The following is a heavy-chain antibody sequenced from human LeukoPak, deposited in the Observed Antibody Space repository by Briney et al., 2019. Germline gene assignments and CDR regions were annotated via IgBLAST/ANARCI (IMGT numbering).Heavy chain of an antibody. Sequence: PSETLSLTCTVSGGSISIYYWSWIRQPPGKGLEWIGYIYYSGSTNYNPSLKSRVTISVDTSKNQFSLKLSSVTAADTAVYYCARHSWAAAAGNNAFDYWGQGTLVTVSS. CDR1: GGSISIYY. V-gene: IGHV4-59*08. CDR3: ARHSWAAAAGNNAFDY. J-gene: IGHJ4*02. CDR2: IYYSGST. D-gene: IGHD6-13*01.